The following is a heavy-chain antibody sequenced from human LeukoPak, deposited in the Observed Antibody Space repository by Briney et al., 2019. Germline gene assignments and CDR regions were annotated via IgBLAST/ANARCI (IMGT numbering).Heavy chain of an antibody. Sequence: GGSLRLSCAVSGFTVSDNHMSWVRQAPGKGLEWVSTIYSGGNTFYADSVKGRFTISRDNSKNTLFLQMNSLGAEDTAVYYCAKDLIGRYPDYFDYWGQGILVTVSS. J-gene: IGHJ4*02. CDR3: AKDLIGRYPDYFDY. CDR1: GFTVSDNH. CDR2: IYSGGNT. D-gene: IGHD1-26*01. V-gene: IGHV3-53*01.